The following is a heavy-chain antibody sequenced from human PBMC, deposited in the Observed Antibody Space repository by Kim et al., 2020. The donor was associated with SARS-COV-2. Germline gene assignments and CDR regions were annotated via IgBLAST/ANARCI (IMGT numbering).Heavy chain of an antibody. CDR2: INHSGST. D-gene: IGHD6-13*01. CDR3: ARGGRIAAARGLDY. CDR1: GGSFSGYY. Sequence: SETLSLTCAVYGGSFSGYYWSWIRQPPGKGLEWIGEINHSGSTNYNPSLKSRVTISVDTSKNQFSLKLSSVTAADTAVYYCARGGRIAAARGLDYWCQGT. V-gene: IGHV4-34*01. J-gene: IGHJ4*02.